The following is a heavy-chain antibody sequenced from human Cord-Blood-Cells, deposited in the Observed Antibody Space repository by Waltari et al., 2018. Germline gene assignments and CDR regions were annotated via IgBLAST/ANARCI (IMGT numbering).Heavy chain of an antibody. CDR2: IYQSGRT. J-gene: IGHJ4*02. D-gene: IGHD3-22*01. Sequence: QVQLQESGPGLVKPSGTLSLTCAVSGGSISSSNWWSWVRQPPGKGLEWIGEIYQSGRTNYNPSLKSRVTISVDKSQNQFSLKLSSVTAADTAVYYCARGPNYYDSSGYYFDYWGQGTLVTVSS. V-gene: IGHV4-4*02. CDR1: GGSISSSNW. CDR3: ARGPNYYDSSGYYFDY.